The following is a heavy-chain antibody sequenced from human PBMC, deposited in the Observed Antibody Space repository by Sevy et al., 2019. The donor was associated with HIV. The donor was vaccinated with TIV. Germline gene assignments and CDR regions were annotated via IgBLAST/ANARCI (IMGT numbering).Heavy chain of an antibody. CDR1: GGSFSGYY. V-gene: IGHV4-34*01. J-gene: IGHJ4*02. CDR2: INHSGST. Sequence: SETLSLTCAVYGGSFSGYYWSWIRQPPGKGLEWIGEINHSGSTNYNPSLKSRVTISVDTSKNQFSLKLSSVTAADTAVYYCARFGRELTSSSYFDYWGQGTLVTVS. CDR3: ARFGRELTSSSYFDY. D-gene: IGHD1-7*01.